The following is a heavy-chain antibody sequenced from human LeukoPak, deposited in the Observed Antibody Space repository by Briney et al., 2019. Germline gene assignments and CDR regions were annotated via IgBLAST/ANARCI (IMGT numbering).Heavy chain of an antibody. V-gene: IGHV3-30-3*01. D-gene: IGHD4-23*01. CDR3: AKDLDRGPIYYGGKGGIDY. Sequence: GGSLRLSCAASGFTFSSYAMHWVRQAPGKGLEWVAVISYDGSNKYYADSVKGRFTISRDNSKNTLYLQMNSLRAEDTAAYYCAKDLDRGPIYYGGKGGIDYWGQGTLVTVSS. CDR1: GFTFSSYA. CDR2: ISYDGSNK. J-gene: IGHJ4*02.